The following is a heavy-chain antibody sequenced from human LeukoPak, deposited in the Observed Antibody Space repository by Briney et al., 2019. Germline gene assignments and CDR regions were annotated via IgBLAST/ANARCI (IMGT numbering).Heavy chain of an antibody. D-gene: IGHD2-21*02. V-gene: IGHV3-30-3*01. J-gene: IGHJ4*02. CDR2: ISYDGSNK. Sequence: GGSLRLSCAASGFTFSSYAMHWVRQAPGKGLEWVAVISYDGSNKYYADSVKGRFTISRDNSKNTLYLLMNSLRAEDTAVYYCARVRRWGGLTRYWGYFDYWGQGTLVTVSS. CDR1: GFTFSSYA. CDR3: ARVRRWGGLTRYWGYFDY.